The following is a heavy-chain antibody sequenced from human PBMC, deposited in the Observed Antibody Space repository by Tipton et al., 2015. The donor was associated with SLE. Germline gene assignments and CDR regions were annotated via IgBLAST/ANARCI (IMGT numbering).Heavy chain of an antibody. D-gene: IGHD3-10*01. CDR3: ARDSTMVRGVNGY. J-gene: IGHJ4*02. V-gene: IGHV4-30-4*01. CDR1: GGSISSGDYY. CDR2: IYYSGST. Sequence: TLSLTCTVSGGSISSGDYYWSWIRQPPGKGLEWIGYIYYSGSTYYNPSLKSRVTISVDTSKNQFSLKLSSVTAADKAVYYCARDSTMVRGVNGYWGQGTLVTVSS.